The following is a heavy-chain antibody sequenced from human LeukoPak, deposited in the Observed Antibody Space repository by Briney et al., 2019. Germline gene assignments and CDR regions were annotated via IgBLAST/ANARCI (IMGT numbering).Heavy chain of an antibody. CDR3: ARDYDPASYDSSGYSDY. CDR2: INSDGSST. Sequence: GGSLRLSCAASGFTFSRYWMHWVRQAPGKGPLWVSRINSDGSSTKYADTVEGRFVISRDNARNILYLQMNSLRAEDTAVYYCARDYDPASYDSSGYSDYWGQGTRVTVSS. V-gene: IGHV3-74*03. J-gene: IGHJ4*01. D-gene: IGHD3-22*01. CDR1: GFTFSRYW.